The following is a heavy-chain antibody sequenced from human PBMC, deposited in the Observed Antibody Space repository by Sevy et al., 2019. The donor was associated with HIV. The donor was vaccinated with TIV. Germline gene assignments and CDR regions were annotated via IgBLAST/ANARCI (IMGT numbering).Heavy chain of an antibody. CDR2: LGGGGVTT. D-gene: IGHD7-27*01. V-gene: IGHV3-23*01. J-gene: IGHJ5*02. CDR1: GFTFSTYA. Sequence: GGSLRLSCAASGFTFSTYAMNWVRQAPGKGLEWVSTLGGGGVTTYYAGSVRGRLTISRDISKNTLFLQRNSLRADDTAVYYCTRYALTSRTWFDPWGQGTLVTVSS. CDR3: TRYALTSRTWFDP.